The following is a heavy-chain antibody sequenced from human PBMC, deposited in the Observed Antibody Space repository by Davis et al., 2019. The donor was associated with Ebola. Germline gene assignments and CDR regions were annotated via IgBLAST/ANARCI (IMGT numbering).Heavy chain of an antibody. CDR2: INHSGST. Sequence: SETLSLTCAVYGGSFSGYYRSWIRQPPGKGLEWIGEINHSGSTNYNPSLKSRVTISVDTSKNQFSLKLSSVTAADTAVYYCARRRWLVRSFWFDPWGQGTLVTVSS. D-gene: IGHD6-19*01. V-gene: IGHV4-34*01. CDR3: ARRRWLVRSFWFDP. CDR1: GGSFSGYY. J-gene: IGHJ5*02.